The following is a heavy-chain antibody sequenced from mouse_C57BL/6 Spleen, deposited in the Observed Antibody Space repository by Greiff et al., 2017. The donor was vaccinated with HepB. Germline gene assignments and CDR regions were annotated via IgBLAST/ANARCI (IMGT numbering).Heavy chain of an antibody. Sequence: QVQLQQPGAELVKPGASVKLSCKASGYTFTSYWMQWVKQRPGQGLEWIGEIDPSDSYTNYNQKFKGKATLTVDTSSSTAYMQLSSLTSEDSAVYYCARFYYDYDGYYAMDYWGQGTSVTVSS. J-gene: IGHJ4*01. D-gene: IGHD2-4*01. CDR1: GYTFTSYW. CDR2: IDPSDSYT. V-gene: IGHV1-50*01. CDR3: ARFYYDYDGYYAMDY.